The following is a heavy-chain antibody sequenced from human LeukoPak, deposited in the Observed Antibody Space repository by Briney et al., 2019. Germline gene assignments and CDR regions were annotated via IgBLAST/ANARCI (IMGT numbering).Heavy chain of an antibody. CDR1: GGTFSSYA. D-gene: IGHD3-16*01. CDR2: IIPILGIA. Sequence: ASVKVSCKASGGTFSSYAISWERQAPGQELEWMGRIIPILGIANYAQKFQGRVTITADKSTSTAYMELSSLRSEDTAVYYCARAPDGGAFDIWGQGTMVTVSS. CDR3: ARAPDGGAFDI. J-gene: IGHJ3*02. V-gene: IGHV1-69*04.